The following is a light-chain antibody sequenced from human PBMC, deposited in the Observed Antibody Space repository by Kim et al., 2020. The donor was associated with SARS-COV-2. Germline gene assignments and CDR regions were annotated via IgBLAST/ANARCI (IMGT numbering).Light chain of an antibody. Sequence: DIVMTQSPDSLPVSLGERATINCKSSQTVLYSYLAWYQHKPGQPPKLLISRASSREAGVPDRFSGSESGTDFTLTISSLQAEDVAVYYCQQYYSIPWTFGQGTKVEIK. CDR1: QTVLYSY. CDR2: RAS. V-gene: IGKV4-1*01. J-gene: IGKJ1*01. CDR3: QQYYSIPWT.